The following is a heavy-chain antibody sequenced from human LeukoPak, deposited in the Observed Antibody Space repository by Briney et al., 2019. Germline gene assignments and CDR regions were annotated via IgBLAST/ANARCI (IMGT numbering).Heavy chain of an antibody. Sequence: GESLKISCKVSGYSFTNYWIGWVRQMPAKGLEWMGIIYPGDSDTRYSPSFQGQVTISADKSISTAYLQWSSLKASDTAIYYCARHHMTSVTTAPFYYIDVWGTGATVTVPS. D-gene: IGHD4-17*01. CDR3: ARHHMTSVTTAPFYYIDV. J-gene: IGHJ6*03. CDR1: GYSFTNYW. V-gene: IGHV5-51*01. CDR2: IYPGDSDT.